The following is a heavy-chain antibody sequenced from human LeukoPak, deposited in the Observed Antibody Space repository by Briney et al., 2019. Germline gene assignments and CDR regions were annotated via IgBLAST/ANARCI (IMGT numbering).Heavy chain of an antibody. D-gene: IGHD3-9*01. Sequence: GESLKISCKGSGSSFTSYWISWVRQMPGKGLEWMGRIDPSDSYTNYSPSFQGHVTISADKSISTAYLQWSSLKASDTAMYYCARHYDILTGYPLDAFDIWGQGTMVTVSS. CDR3: ARHYDILTGYPLDAFDI. CDR2: IDPSDSYT. V-gene: IGHV5-10-1*01. CDR1: GSSFTSYW. J-gene: IGHJ3*02.